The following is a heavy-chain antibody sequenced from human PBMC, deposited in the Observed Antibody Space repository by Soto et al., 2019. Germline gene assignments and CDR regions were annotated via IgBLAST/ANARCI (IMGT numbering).Heavy chain of an antibody. CDR2: IWYDGSNK. J-gene: IGHJ3*02. CDR1: GIPFSSYG. Sequence: QVQLVESGGGVVQPGRSLRLACAASGIPFSSYGMHWVRQAPGKGLEWVAVIWYDGSNKFHADSVKGRFIISRDNSNNMRYLQMNSLRAEDTAVYYCARERDDGFDIWGQGTVVTVSS. V-gene: IGHV3-33*01. CDR3: ARERDDGFDI.